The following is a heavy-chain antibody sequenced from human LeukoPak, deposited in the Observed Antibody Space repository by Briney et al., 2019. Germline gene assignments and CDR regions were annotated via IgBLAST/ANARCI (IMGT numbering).Heavy chain of an antibody. Sequence: PGGSLRLSCAVSGFTVSIYSMAWVRQHPGKGLEYVSSISNNGGGTHYGNSVKGRFNISRDNSKNTLYLQMGSLRAEDMAVYYCAREGAINDYGDHRPFDFWGQGTLVAVSS. D-gene: IGHD4-17*01. CDR1: GFTVSIYS. CDR2: ISNNGGGT. J-gene: IGHJ4*02. CDR3: AREGAINDYGDHRPFDF. V-gene: IGHV3-64*01.